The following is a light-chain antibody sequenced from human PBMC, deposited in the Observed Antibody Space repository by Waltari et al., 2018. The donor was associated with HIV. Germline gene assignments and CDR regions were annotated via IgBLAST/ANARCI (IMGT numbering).Light chain of an antibody. V-gene: IGKV4-1*01. CDR1: QSVFDTSTNKNY. CDR3: QHYGSSPGFT. J-gene: IGKJ3*01. Sequence: DIVMRQSPDSLAVSLGETATLQCQSSQSVFDTSTNKNYLAWYQQRTGQHPKLLIYWAAAREAGVLGRCSGRGAGTDFTLTISRREPEDVAVYYCQHYGSSPGFTFGPGTKVDIK. CDR2: WAA.